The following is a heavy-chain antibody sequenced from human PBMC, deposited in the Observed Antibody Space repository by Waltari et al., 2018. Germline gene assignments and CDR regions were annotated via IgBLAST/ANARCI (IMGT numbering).Heavy chain of an antibody. D-gene: IGHD6-19*01. V-gene: IGHV4-34*01. Sequence: QVQLQQWGAGLLKPSETLSLTCAVYGGSFSGYYWGWLRQPPGKGLEWIGEINHSGSTNYNPSLKSRVSISIDTSKNQFSLKLSSVTAADTAVYYCARAGAWYAFDIWGQGTMVTVSS. CDR2: INHSGST. CDR3: ARAGAWYAFDI. CDR1: GGSFSGYY. J-gene: IGHJ3*02.